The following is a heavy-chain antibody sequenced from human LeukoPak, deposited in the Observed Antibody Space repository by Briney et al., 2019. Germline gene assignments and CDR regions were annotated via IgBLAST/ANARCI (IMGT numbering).Heavy chain of an antibody. J-gene: IGHJ4*02. CDR3: ANLLGSGNPLDY. Sequence: ASVKVSCKASGYTFTGYYIHWVRQAPGQGLEYMGWINPNSGGTKYAQEFQGRVTMTRDTSISTAYMELTWLRSDDTALYYCANLLGSGNPLDYWGQGTLVTVSS. V-gene: IGHV1-2*02. D-gene: IGHD3-10*01. CDR1: GYTFTGYY. CDR2: INPNSGGT.